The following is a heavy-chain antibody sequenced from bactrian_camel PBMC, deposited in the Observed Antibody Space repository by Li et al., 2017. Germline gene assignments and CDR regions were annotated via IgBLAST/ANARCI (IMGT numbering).Heavy chain of an antibody. J-gene: IGHJ4*01. V-gene: IGHV3S1*01. CDR2: IYSWSSSL. CDR3: AEAPYRDGFSTKC. D-gene: IGHD4*01. CDR1: GYTYSGGC. Sequence: QLVESGGGSVQTGGSLRLSCESSGYTYSGGCMGWFRHVPGKDREGVAAIYSWSSSLFYATSVKGRFTISRDDAKNTMYLQMNDLKPEDTAMYYCAEAPYRDGFSTKCRGQGTQVTVS.